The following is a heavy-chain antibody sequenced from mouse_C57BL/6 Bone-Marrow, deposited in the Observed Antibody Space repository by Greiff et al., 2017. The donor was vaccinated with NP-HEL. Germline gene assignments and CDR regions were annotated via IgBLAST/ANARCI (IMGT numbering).Heavy chain of an antibody. J-gene: IGHJ3*01. CDR3: AINSMVIGEDWFAY. CDR1: GYTFTSYW. V-gene: IGHV1-74*01. Sequence: QVQLQQPGAELVKPGASVKVSCKASGYTFTSYWMHWVKQRPGQGLEWIGRIHPSDSDTNYNQKFKGKATLTVDKSSSTAYMQLSSLTSEDSAVYYCAINSMVIGEDWFAYWGQGTLVTVSA. D-gene: IGHD2-2*01. CDR2: IHPSDSDT.